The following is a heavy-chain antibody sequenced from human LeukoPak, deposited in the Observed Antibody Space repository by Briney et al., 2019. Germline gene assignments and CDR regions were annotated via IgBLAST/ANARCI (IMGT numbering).Heavy chain of an antibody. Sequence: SVKVSCKASGGTFSSYAISWVRQAPGQGLEWMGRIIPILGIANYAQKFQGRVTITADKSTSTAYMELSSLRSEGTAVYYCARDRPPGGIGELLAWFDPWGQGTLVTVSS. J-gene: IGHJ5*02. D-gene: IGHD3-10*01. CDR3: ARDRPPGGIGELLAWFDP. V-gene: IGHV1-69*04. CDR2: IIPILGIA. CDR1: GGTFSSYA.